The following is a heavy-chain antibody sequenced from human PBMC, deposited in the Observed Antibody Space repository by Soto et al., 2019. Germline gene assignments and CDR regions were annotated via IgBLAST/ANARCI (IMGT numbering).Heavy chain of an antibody. Sequence: ASVKVSCKASGHTFTGYYMHWVRRAPGQGLEWMGWINPNSGVTNYAQKFQGWVTMTRDTSISTSYMELSRLRSDDTAVYYCARDMVRGVRASDYYGMDVWGQGTTVTVSS. J-gene: IGHJ6*02. CDR3: ARDMVRGVRASDYYGMDV. CDR2: INPNSGVT. CDR1: GHTFTGYY. D-gene: IGHD3-10*01. V-gene: IGHV1-2*04.